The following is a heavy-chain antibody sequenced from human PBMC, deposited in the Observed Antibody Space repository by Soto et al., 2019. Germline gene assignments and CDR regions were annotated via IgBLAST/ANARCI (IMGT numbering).Heavy chain of an antibody. CDR2: IYHSGST. V-gene: IGHV4-30-2*01. D-gene: IGHD2-2*01. CDR3: ASLVVDCSSTYCYVFYGMGV. CDR1: GGSISSGGYS. J-gene: IGHJ6*02. Sequence: ASETLSLTCAVSGGSISSGGYSWSWIRQPPGKGLEWIGYIYHSGSTNYNPSLKSRATISVDKSKVKFHVKVSSVTEADTGVYYCASLVVDCSSTYCYVFYGMGVWGRGSMGNVSS.